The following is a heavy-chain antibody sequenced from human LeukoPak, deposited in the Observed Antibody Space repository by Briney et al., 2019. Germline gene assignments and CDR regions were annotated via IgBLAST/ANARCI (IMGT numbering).Heavy chain of an antibody. CDR3: ASWGDSSGYFDY. V-gene: IGHV4-39*07. CDR2: IYYSGST. CDR1: GGSISSSSYY. J-gene: IGHJ4*02. D-gene: IGHD3-22*01. Sequence: SGTLSLTCTVSGGSISSSSYYWGWIRQPPGKGLEWIGSIYYSGSTYYNPSLKSRVTISVDTSKNQFSLKLSSVTAADTAVYYCASWGDSSGYFDYWGQGTLVTVSS.